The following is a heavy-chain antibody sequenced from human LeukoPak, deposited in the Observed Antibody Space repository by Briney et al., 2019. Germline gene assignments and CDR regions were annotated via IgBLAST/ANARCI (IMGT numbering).Heavy chain of an antibody. CDR1: GYAFTSYD. J-gene: IGHJ4*02. D-gene: IGHD5-18*01. CDR3: ARASSPLYSYGTGTFDY. V-gene: IGHV1-8*03. Sequence: ASVKVSCKASGYAFTSYDINWVRQATGQGLEWMGWMNPNSGNTGYAQKFQGRVTITRNTSISTAYMELSSLRSEDTAVYYCARASSPLYSYGTGTFDYWGQGTLVTVSS. CDR2: MNPNSGNT.